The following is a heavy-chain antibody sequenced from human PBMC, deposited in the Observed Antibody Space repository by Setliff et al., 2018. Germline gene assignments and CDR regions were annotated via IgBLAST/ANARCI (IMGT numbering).Heavy chain of an antibody. D-gene: IGHD6-13*01. CDR1: GYTLSRHY. CDR2: INPGGGSA. J-gene: IGHJ4*02. CDR3: ARAGEAAAERKGILEY. Sequence: GASVKVSCKATGYTLSRHYMHWARQAPGQGLEWMGIINPGGGSASIVQKFQGRVTMTSDTATSTVYMEFTGLTSEDTAVYYCARAGEAAAERKGILEYWGQGSLVTVSS. V-gene: IGHV1-46*01.